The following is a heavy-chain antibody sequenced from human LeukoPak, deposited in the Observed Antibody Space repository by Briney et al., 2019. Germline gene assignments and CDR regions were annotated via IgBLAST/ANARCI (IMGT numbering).Heavy chain of an antibody. CDR1: GVTFSSYW. J-gene: IGHJ6*03. D-gene: IGHD2-2*01. CDR2: IKQDGSEK. V-gene: IGHV3-7*01. Sequence: SGGSLRLSCAAAGVTFSSYWMSRVRQAPGKGREWVANIKQDGSEKYYVDSVKGRFTISRDNAKNSLYLQMNSLRAEDTAVYYCARVGIVVVPAAMIWYYYYYMDVWGKGTMVTVSS. CDR3: ARVGIVVVPAAMIWYYYYYMDV.